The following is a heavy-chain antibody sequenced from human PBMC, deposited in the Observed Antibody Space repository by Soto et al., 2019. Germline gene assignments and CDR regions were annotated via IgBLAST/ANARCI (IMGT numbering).Heavy chain of an antibody. Sequence: PXATLSLTCAVYGGSFSGYYWSWIRQPPGKGLEWIGEINHSGSTNYNPSLKSRVTISVDTSKNQFSLNLRSVTAADTAVYYCARAPLYYYDSRGYYRHFDYWGQGTLVTVSS. CDR2: INHSGST. V-gene: IGHV4-34*01. CDR1: GGSFSGYY. J-gene: IGHJ4*02. D-gene: IGHD3-22*01. CDR3: ARAPLYYYDSRGYYRHFDY.